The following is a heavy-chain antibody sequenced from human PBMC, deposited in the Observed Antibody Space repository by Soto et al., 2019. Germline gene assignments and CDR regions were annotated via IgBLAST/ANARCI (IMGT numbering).Heavy chain of an antibody. Sequence: QVQLVQSGAEVKKPGASVKVSCKTSGYNFTTYGVSWVRQAPGQGLEWMGWISGHNGHTNYAQTFQGRVTMTTDTSTTTAYMELRSLXXXXXXXXXXARYQPYXTGYYYFDHWGXGTLAIVTS. CDR1: GYNFTTYG. V-gene: IGHV1-18*01. D-gene: IGHD3-9*01. J-gene: IGHJ4*01. CDR2: ISGHNGHT. CDR3: ARYQPYXTGYYYFDH.